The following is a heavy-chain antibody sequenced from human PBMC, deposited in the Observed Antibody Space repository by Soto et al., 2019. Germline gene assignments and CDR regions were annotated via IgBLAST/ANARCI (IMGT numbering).Heavy chain of an antibody. CDR2: IIPILGIA. Sequence: QVQLVQSGAEVKKPGSSVKVSCKASGGTFSSYTISWVRQAPGQGLEWMGRIIPILGIANYAQKFQGRVTLPRDKPNSEQRCRRSDTIPADNPKVTAYMELTPLRSEDPAVFSCARPAPPPRHPSSVMDFWAQGPPV. CDR1: GGTFSSYT. D-gene: IGHD1-26*01. CDR3: YMELTPLRSEDPAVFSCARPAPPPRHPSSVMDF. V-gene: IGHV1-69*02. J-gene: IGHJ6*02.